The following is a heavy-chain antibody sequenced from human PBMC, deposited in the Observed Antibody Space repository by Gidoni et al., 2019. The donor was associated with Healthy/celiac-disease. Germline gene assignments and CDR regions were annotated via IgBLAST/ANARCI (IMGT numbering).Heavy chain of an antibody. J-gene: IGHJ4*02. CDR2: ISWNSGSI. V-gene: IGHV3-9*01. CDR1: GFTFDDYA. D-gene: IGHD3-9*01. CDR3: AKGRGLYFDWFFDY. Sequence: EVQLVESGGGLVQPCRSLRPARAASGFTFDDYAKHWVRQAPGKGLEWVSGISWNSGSIGYANSVKGRFTISRDNAKNSLYLQMNSLRAEDTALYYCAKGRGLYFDWFFDYWGQGTLVTVSS.